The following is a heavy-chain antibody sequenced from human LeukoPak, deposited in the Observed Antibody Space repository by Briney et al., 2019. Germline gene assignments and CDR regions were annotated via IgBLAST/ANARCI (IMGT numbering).Heavy chain of an antibody. J-gene: IGHJ4*02. V-gene: IGHV4-59*08. CDR1: GGSISSYY. CDR2: IYYSGST. CDR3: ARHDKNPNSSGYYYYY. D-gene: IGHD3-22*01. Sequence: PSETLSLTCTVSGGSISSYYWSWIRQPPGKRLEWIGHIYYSGSTNYNPSLKSRVTISVDTSKNQFSLKLSSVTAADTAVYYCARHDKNPNSSGYYYYYWGQGTLVTVSS.